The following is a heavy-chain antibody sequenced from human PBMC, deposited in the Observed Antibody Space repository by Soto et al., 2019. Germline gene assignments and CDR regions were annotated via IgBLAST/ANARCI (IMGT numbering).Heavy chain of an antibody. V-gene: IGHV3-33*01. CDR3: ARDIQDYGDQIFSYYYGMDV. CDR1: GLTFSSYG. D-gene: IGHD4-17*01. CDR2: IWYDGSNK. J-gene: IGHJ6*02. Sequence: PGGSLRLSCAASGLTFSSYGMHWVRQAPGKGLEWVAVIWYDGSNKYYADSVRGRFTISRDNSKNTLYLQMNSLRAEDTAVYYCARDIQDYGDQIFSYYYGMDVWGQGTTVTVSS.